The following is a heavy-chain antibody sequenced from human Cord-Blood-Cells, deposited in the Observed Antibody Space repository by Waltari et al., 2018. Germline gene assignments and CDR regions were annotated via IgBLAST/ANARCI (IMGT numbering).Heavy chain of an antibody. CDR3: ARDLPSGGYDDY. CDR1: GFTVRSNY. D-gene: IGHD5-12*01. J-gene: IGHJ4*02. V-gene: IGHV3-53*01. CDR2: IYSGGST. Sequence: EVQLVESGGGLNQPGGSFGLSCAASGFTVRSNYVTSVGQAPGKGLEWVSVIYSGGSTYYADSVKGRFTISRDNSKNTLYLQMNSLRAEDTAVYYCARDLPSGGYDDYWGQGTLVTVSS.